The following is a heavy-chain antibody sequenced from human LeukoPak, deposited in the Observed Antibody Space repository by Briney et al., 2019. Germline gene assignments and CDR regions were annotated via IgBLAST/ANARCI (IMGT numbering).Heavy chain of an antibody. CDR3: ARDRGSGWYGGYAFDI. V-gene: IGHV3-53*01. CDR1: GFSVSSSY. J-gene: IGHJ3*02. D-gene: IGHD6-19*01. Sequence: GGSLRLSCAASGFSVSSSYMSWVRQAPGKGLEWVSVICSGGNTYYADSVKGRFTISRDYSKNTLYLQVNSLRAEDTAVYYCARDRGSGWYGGYAFDIWGQGTMVTVSS. CDR2: ICSGGNT.